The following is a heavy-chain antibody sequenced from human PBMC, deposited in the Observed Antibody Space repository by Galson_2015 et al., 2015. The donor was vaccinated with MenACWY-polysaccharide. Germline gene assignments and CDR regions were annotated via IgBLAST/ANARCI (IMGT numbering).Heavy chain of an antibody. CDR2: VKPSGGHP. V-gene: IGHV1-46*01. Sequence: SVKVSCKASGYTFTNYYIHWVRQAPGLGLEWMGVVKPSGGHPIQEQKFQGRVTMTSDTSTSTVYMEVRSLGSDDTAIYYCSRAAYCTHYCYYYYYMDIWGKGTTVTVSS. CDR1: GYTFTNYY. CDR3: SRAAYCTHYCYYYYYMDI. J-gene: IGHJ6*03. D-gene: IGHD2-8*01.